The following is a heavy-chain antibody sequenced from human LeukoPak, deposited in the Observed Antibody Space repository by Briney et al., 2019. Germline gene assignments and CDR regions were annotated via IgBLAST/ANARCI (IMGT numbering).Heavy chain of an antibody. CDR2: IKQDGSER. CDR3: YSAVPDY. Sequence: GGSLRLSCAASGFSFRMYWMRWVRQAPGKGREWVAKIKQDGSERNYVDSVKGRFTISRDNAKNSMFLQMNSLRVEDTAMYYCYSAVPDYWGQGALVTVSS. CDR1: GFSFRMYW. D-gene: IGHD2-2*01. V-gene: IGHV3-7*01. J-gene: IGHJ4*02.